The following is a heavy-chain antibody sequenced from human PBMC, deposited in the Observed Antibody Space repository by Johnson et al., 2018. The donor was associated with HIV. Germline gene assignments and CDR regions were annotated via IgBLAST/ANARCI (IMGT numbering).Heavy chain of an antibody. Sequence: QVQLVESGGGVVQPGGSLTLSCAATGFTFIDYGMHWVRQAPGKGLDWLTFIPYNGRNTFYADSVKGRFNISRDNSKNTLYLQMNSLRAEDTAVYFCARDGDYDDSNGGDAFDIWGQGTMVTVSS. CDR3: ARDGDYDDSNGGDAFDI. CDR1: GFTFIDYG. D-gene: IGHD3-22*01. V-gene: IGHV3-30*02. J-gene: IGHJ3*02. CDR2: IPYNGRNT.